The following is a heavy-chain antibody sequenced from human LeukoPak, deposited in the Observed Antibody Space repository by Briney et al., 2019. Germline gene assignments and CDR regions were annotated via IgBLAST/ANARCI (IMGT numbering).Heavy chain of an antibody. D-gene: IGHD3-22*01. V-gene: IGHV4-59*01. J-gene: IGHJ4*02. Sequence: SETLSLTCTVSGGSISSYYWSWIRQPPGKGLEWIGYIYYSGSTNYNPSLKSRVTISVDTSKNQFSLKLSSVTAADTAVYYCARATYMYYYDSSGYYAGGEGFDYWGQGTLVTVSS. CDR1: GGSISSYY. CDR3: ARATYMYYYDSSGYYAGGEGFDY. CDR2: IYYSGST.